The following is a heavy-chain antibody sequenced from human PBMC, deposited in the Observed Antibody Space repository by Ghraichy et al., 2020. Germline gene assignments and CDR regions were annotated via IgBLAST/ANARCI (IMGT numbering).Heavy chain of an antibody. J-gene: IGHJ4*02. Sequence: SETLSLTCTVSGGSISTTTYYWGWIRQPPGKGLEWVGSVYSDGSTYYNPSLKSRVTISVDTSKNQFSLKLSSVTAADTAVYYCAKTGYFYGSGSYSHLDYWGQGTPVTVSS. D-gene: IGHD3-10*01. V-gene: IGHV4-39*01. CDR1: GGSISTTTYY. CDR3: AKTGYFYGSGSYSHLDY. CDR2: VYSDGST.